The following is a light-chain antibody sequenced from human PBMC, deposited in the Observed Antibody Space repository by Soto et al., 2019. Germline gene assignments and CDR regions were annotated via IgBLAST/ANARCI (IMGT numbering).Light chain of an antibody. CDR2: TAS. CDR3: QHYNSYSEA. Sequence: IQMTQSQSSLSASVGDRVTITCRAGQDIGSWLTWYQHKPGKAPKLLISTASSLQSGVPSRSRGSGSGTEFTLTISSLQPDDFETYYCQHYNSYSEAFGQGTKVDIK. CDR1: QDIGSW. V-gene: IGKV1D-16*01. J-gene: IGKJ1*01.